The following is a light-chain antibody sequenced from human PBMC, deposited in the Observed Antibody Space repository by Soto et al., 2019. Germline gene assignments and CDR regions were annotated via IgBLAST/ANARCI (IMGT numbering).Light chain of an antibody. Sequence: QSALTQPASVSGSPGQSITISCTGTSSDVGGYNYVSWYQQHPGKAPKLMIYDVSNRPSGVSNRFSGSKSGNTASLTISGLQAEDEADYYCSSYTSSSTLYGFGTGTKVTGL. CDR3: SSYTSSSTLYG. CDR1: SSDVGGYNY. J-gene: IGLJ1*01. CDR2: DVS. V-gene: IGLV2-14*01.